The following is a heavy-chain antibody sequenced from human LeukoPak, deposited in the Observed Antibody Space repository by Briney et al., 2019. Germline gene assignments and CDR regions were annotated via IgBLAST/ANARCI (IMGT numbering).Heavy chain of an antibody. J-gene: IGHJ4*02. D-gene: IGHD3-9*01. CDR1: GYTLTELS. CDR2: FDPEDGET. CDR3: ATVGGPYDILTGLDY. Sequence: ASVKVSCKVSGYTLTELSMHWVRQAPGKGLEWMGGFDPEDGETIYAQKFQGRVTMTEDTSTGTAYMELSSLRSEDTAVYYCATVGGPYDILTGLDYWGQGTLVTVSS. V-gene: IGHV1-24*01.